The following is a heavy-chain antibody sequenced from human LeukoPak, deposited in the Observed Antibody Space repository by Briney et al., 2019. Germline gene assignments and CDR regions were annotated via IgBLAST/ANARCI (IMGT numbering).Heavy chain of an antibody. CDR1: GGSISYYY. J-gene: IGHJ6*02. CDR2: IYYSGTT. CDR3: AREDPQTTVPEGMDV. D-gene: IGHD4-17*01. Sequence: SETLSLTCTVSGGSISYYYWSWIRQSPGKGLEWIGYIYYSGTTNYNPSLKSRVTISIDTSKNQFSLQLRSVTAADTAVYYCAREDPQTTVPEGMDVWGQGTTVTVSS. V-gene: IGHV4-59*01.